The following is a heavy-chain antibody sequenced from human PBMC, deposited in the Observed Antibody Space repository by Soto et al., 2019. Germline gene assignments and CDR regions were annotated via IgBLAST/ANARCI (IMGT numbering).Heavy chain of an antibody. V-gene: IGHV4-39*01. D-gene: IGHD2-15*01. CDR2: IYYSGST. CDR1: GGSISSSSYY. J-gene: IGHJ4*02. CDR3: ARHTPAISISDH. Sequence: SETLSLTCTVSGGSISSSSYYWGPIRQPPGKGLEWIGSIYYSGSTYYNPSLKSRVTISVDTSKNQFSLKLSSVTAADTAVYYCARHTPAISISDHWGQGTLVTVS.